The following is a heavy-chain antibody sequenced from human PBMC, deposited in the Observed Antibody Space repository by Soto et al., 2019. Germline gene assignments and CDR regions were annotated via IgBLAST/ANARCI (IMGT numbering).Heavy chain of an antibody. CDR2: VHYSGTT. CDR3: ARGRWLRSSVDY. D-gene: IGHD5-12*01. J-gene: IGHJ4*02. V-gene: IGHV4-59*12. Sequence: SETLSLTCTVSGGSISTYYWTWIRQPPGKGLEWIGYVHYSGTTNYNPSLKSRVTMSVDTSKNQFSLKLSSVTAADTAVYYCARGRWLRSSVDYWGQGTLVTVSS. CDR1: GGSISTYY.